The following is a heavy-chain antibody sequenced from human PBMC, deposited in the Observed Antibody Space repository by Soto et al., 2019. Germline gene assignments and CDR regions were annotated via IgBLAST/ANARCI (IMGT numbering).Heavy chain of an antibody. V-gene: IGHV2-26*01. J-gene: IGHJ6*02. CDR2: IFSDNER. CDR1: GFSLTTGKMG. Sequence: GSVPTLVNPTETLTLTWTVSGFSLTTGKMGVSWIRQPPGKALEWLAHIFSDNERSYSTSLQGRLTISKDTSGSQVVLSMTNVDPVDTATYYCARMNVDSYQFYYAMDVWGQGTTVTVSS. CDR3: ARMNVDSYQFYYAMDV. D-gene: IGHD4-17*01.